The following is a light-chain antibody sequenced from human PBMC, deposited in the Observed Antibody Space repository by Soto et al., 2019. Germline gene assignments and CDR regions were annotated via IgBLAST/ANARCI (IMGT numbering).Light chain of an antibody. CDR1: SSDVGGYNY. CDR3: SSYAGRNNFV. Sequence: QSALTQPPSASGSPGQSVTISCTGTSSDVGGYNYVSWYQQHPGKAPKLMIYEVSKRPSGVPDRFSGPKSGNTASLTVSGLLAEDEADYYCSSYAGRNNFVFGTGTKVTVL. V-gene: IGLV2-8*01. J-gene: IGLJ1*01. CDR2: EVS.